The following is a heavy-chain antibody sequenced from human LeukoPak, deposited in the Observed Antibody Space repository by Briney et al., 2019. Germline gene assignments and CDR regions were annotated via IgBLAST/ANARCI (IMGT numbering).Heavy chain of an antibody. D-gene: IGHD2-15*01. CDR2: IIPILGIA. J-gene: IGHJ5*02. CDR1: GGTFSSYA. Sequence: VASVKVSCKASGGTFSSYAISWVRQAPGQGLEWMGRIIPILGIANYAQKFQGRVTITADKSTSTAYMELSSLRSEDTAVYYCARVSCSSGSCYSGRWFDPWGQGTLVTVSS. CDR3: ARVSCSSGSCYSGRWFDP. V-gene: IGHV1-69*04.